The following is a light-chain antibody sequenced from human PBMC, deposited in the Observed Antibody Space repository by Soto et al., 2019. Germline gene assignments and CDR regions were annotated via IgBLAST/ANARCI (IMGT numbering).Light chain of an antibody. CDR3: SSYRTTSTLYV. CDR1: SGNVGGHNY. CDR2: DVS. J-gene: IGLJ1*01. V-gene: IGLV2-14*03. Sequence: QSALTQPASVSRSPGQSITISCTGTSGNVGGHNYVSWYQQHPGKTPKLMIYDVSNRPSGVSNRFSASKSGNTASLSISGLQAEDEADYYCSSYRTTSTLYVFGTGTKLTVL.